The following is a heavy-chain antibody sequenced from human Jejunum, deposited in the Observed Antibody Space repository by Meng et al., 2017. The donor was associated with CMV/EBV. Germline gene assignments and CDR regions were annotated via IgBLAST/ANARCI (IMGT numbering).Heavy chain of an antibody. D-gene: IGHD3-3*01. Sequence: QVLLQESGQGLVKPSQTLSPTCSVSGGSIGSGDYYWSWIRQPPGKGLEWIGYIHDTGSTSHNPSLKSRVDISLGTSKNQFSLTLNSVTAEDTAVYFCARGSIFVSFDSWGQGTLVTVFS. CDR3: ARGSIFVSFDS. V-gene: IGHV4-30-4*08. CDR2: IHDTGST. J-gene: IGHJ4*02. CDR1: GGSIGSGDYY.